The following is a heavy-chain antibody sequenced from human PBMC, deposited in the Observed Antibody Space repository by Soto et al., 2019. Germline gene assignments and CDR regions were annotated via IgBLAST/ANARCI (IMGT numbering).Heavy chain of an antibody. CDR1: GFTVSSNY. V-gene: IGHV3-66*01. J-gene: IGHJ4*02. CDR2: IYSGGST. Sequence: GGSLRLSCAASGFTVSSNYMSWVRQAPGKGLEWVSVIYSGGSTYYADSVKGRFTISRDNSKNTLYLQMNSLRAEDTAVYYCARDGRASGLNCGGDCYLSHYWGQGTLVTVSS. D-gene: IGHD2-21*01. CDR3: ARDGRASGLNCGGDCYLSHY.